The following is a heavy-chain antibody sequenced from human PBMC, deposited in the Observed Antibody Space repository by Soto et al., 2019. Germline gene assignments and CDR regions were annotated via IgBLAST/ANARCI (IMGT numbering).Heavy chain of an antibody. J-gene: IGHJ5*01. Sequence: SETTSITRQLCGESLDVDYWSWIRQTTGKGLEGIGEVRANGNTNYNPSLLSRVTGSMDVSKNQYSLKQTSLTEADTAVSCCGGGGTWPRRFGPWGQGTLGTGSS. CDR2: VRANGNT. CDR3: GGGGTWPRRFGP. V-gene: IGHV4-34*01. D-gene: IGHD5-12*01. CDR1: GESLDVDY.